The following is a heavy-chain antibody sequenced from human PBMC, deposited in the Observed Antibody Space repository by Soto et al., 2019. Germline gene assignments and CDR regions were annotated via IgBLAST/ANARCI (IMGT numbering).Heavy chain of an antibody. CDR3: ARDYGDYFLFTLHY. D-gene: IGHD4-17*01. Sequence: QVQLVQSGAEVKKPGASVKVSCKASGYTFTSYGISWVRQAPGQGLEWMGWISANNGNTNYAQKLQGRATMTTDTSTSTAYMELRSLRSDDTAAYYCARDYGDYFLFTLHYWGQGTLVTVSS. CDR1: GYTFTSYG. CDR2: ISANNGNT. V-gene: IGHV1-18*01. J-gene: IGHJ4*02.